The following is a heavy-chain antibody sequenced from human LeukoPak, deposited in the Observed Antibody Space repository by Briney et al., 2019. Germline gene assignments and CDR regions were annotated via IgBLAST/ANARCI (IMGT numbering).Heavy chain of an antibody. V-gene: IGHV3-30-3*01. Sequence: VRSLRLSCAASGFTFSSYAIHWVRQAPGKGLEWVAVISYDGSNKYYADSVKGRFTISRDNSKNTLYLQMNSLRAEDTAVYYCARDLAAAIDDYYGMDVWGQGTTVTVSS. CDR3: ARDLAAAIDDYYGMDV. D-gene: IGHD6-13*01. CDR2: ISYDGSNK. J-gene: IGHJ6*02. CDR1: GFTFSSYA.